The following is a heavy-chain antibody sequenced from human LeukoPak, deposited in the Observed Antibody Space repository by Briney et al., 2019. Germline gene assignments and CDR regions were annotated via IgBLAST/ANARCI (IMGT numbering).Heavy chain of an antibody. J-gene: IGHJ4*02. CDR3: ARLRNVVNVHWGFFDT. Sequence: GGSLRLSCAASGFTLSGYFMNWLRQAPGKGLEWVSCIGNNGVAVYYADSVKGRFTISRDNAKNSLYLQMSSLRAEDTAVYFCARLRNVVNVHWGFFDTWGQGAMVTVSS. D-gene: IGHD4-23*01. CDR2: IGNNGVAV. CDR1: GFTLSGYF. V-gene: IGHV3-48*04.